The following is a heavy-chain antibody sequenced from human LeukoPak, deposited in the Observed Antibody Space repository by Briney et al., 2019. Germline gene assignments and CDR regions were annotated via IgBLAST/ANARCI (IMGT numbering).Heavy chain of an antibody. CDR3: ARGTPYIDYGDYAGTRHAFDI. V-gene: IGHV4-34*01. D-gene: IGHD4-17*01. Sequence: PSETLSLTCAVYGGSFSGYYWSWIRQPPGKGLEWIGEINHSGSTNYNPSLKSRVTISVDTSKNQFSLKLSSVTAADTAVYYCARGTPYIDYGDYAGTRHAFDIWGQGTMVTVSS. J-gene: IGHJ3*02. CDR1: GGSFSGYY. CDR2: INHSGST.